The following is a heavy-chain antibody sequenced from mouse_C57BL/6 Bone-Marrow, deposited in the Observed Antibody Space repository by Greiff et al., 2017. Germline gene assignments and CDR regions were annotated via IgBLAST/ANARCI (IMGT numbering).Heavy chain of an antibody. V-gene: IGHV1-15*01. D-gene: IGHD1-1*01. CDR2: IDPETGGT. Sequence: LVESGAELVRPGASVTLSCKASGYTFTDYEMHWVKQTPVHGLEWIGAIDPETGGTAYNQKFKGKAILTADKSSSTAYMELRSLTSEDSAVDYCTRGITTVVAGDYWGQGTTLTVSS. J-gene: IGHJ2*01. CDR3: TRGITTVVAGDY. CDR1: GYTFTDYE.